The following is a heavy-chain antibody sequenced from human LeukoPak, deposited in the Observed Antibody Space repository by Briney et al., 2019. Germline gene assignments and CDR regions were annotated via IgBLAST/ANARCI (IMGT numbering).Heavy chain of an antibody. CDR3: ARQDALGKYPPPYYMDV. J-gene: IGHJ6*03. D-gene: IGHD3-16*01. CDR1: GGPVNSYN. CDR2: ISETGRP. V-gene: IGHV4-59*08. Sequence: SETLSLTCTVSGGPVNSYNWNWIRQPPGKGLEWIGYISETGRPKYNSSLENRVTLSLDTSKNLFSLNLRSATVADTAVYYCARQDALGKYPPPYYMDVWGKGTTVIVS.